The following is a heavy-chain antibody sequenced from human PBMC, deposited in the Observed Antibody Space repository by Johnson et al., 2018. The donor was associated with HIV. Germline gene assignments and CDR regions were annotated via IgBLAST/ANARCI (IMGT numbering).Heavy chain of an antibody. J-gene: IGHJ3*02. V-gene: IGHV3-7*01. CDR1: GFTFSSYW. CDR3: ATYYYDSSGYSYAFDI. Sequence: VQLVESGGGLVKPGGSLRLSCAASGFTFSSYWMSWVRQAPGKGLEWVANIKQDGSEKYYVDSVKGRFTISRDNSKNTLYLQMNSLRADDTAIYYCATYYYDSSGYSYAFDIWGQGTMVTVSS. D-gene: IGHD3-22*01. CDR2: IKQDGSEK.